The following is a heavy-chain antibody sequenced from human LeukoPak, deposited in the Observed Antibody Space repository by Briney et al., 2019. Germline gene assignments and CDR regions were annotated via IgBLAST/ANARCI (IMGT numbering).Heavy chain of an antibody. D-gene: IGHD3-3*01. Sequence: PSETLSLTCTVSGGSISSSSYYWGWIRQPPGKGLEWIGSIYYSGSTNYNPSLKSRVTISVDTSKNQFSLKLSSVTAADTAVYYCARGEYDFWSGGVDYWGQGTLVTVSS. V-gene: IGHV4-39*07. J-gene: IGHJ4*02. CDR3: ARGEYDFWSGGVDY. CDR1: GGSISSSSYY. CDR2: IYYSGST.